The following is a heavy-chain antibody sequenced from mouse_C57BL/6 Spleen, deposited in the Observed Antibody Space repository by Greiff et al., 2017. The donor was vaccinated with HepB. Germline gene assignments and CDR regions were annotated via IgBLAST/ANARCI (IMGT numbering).Heavy chain of an antibody. CDR2: IDPETGGT. Sequence: VKLVESGAELVRPGASVTLSCKASGYTFTDYEMHWVKQTPVHGLEWIGAIDPETGGTAYNQKFKGKAILTADKSSSTAYMELRSLTSEDSAVYYCTRSLYGNYVFAYWGQGTLVTVSA. J-gene: IGHJ3*01. D-gene: IGHD2-1*01. CDR1: GYTFTDYE. CDR3: TRSLYGNYVFAY. V-gene: IGHV1-15*01.